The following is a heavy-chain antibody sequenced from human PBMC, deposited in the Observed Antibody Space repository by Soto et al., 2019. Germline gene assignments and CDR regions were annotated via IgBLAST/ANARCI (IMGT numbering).Heavy chain of an antibody. V-gene: IGHV3-23*01. Sequence: GGSLRLSCAASGFTFSSYAMSWVSQTPGKGLEWVSAISGSGGSTYYADSVKGRFTISRDNSKNTLYLQMNSLRAEDTAVYYCAKARDIVVVVAACWFVPWGQGTLVNVSS. CDR1: GFTFSSYA. CDR2: ISGSGGST. J-gene: IGHJ5*02. CDR3: AKARDIVVVVAACWFVP. D-gene: IGHD2-15*01.